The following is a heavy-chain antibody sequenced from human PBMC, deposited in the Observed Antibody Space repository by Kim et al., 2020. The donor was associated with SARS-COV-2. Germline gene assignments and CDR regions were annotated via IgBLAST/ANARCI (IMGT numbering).Heavy chain of an antibody. D-gene: IGHD6-13*01. CDR3: ARIDNGYSGSWFLDY. Sequence: PSLQSRVTVSVDKSKNPFSLKLRSVTAADTAVYYCARIDNGYSGSWFLDYWGEGDLVTVSS. V-gene: IGHV4-4*02. J-gene: IGHJ4*02.